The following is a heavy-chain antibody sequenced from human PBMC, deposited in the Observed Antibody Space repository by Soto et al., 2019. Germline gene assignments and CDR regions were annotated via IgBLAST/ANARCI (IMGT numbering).Heavy chain of an antibody. J-gene: IGHJ3*02. CDR2: IYWDDDK. CDR3: AHSPNYAILTGYSSDAFDI. V-gene: IGHV2-5*02. Sequence: SGPTLVNPTQTLTLTCTFSGFSLSTSGVGVGWIRQPPGKALEWLALIYWDDDKRYSPSLKSRLTITQDTSKNQVVLTMTNMDPVDTATYYCAHSPNYAILTGYSSDAFDIWGQGTMVTVSS. CDR1: GFSLSTSGVG. D-gene: IGHD3-9*01.